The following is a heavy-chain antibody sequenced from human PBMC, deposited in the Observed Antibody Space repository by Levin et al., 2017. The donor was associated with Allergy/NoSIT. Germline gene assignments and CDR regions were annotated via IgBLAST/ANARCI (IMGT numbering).Heavy chain of an antibody. CDR1: GFTFSSYA. Sequence: GGSLRLSCAASGFTFSSYAMSWVRQAPGKGLEWVSAISGSGGSTYYADSVKGRFTISRDNSKNTLYLQMNSLRAEDTAVYYCATTPSITMIVVVTPFDYWGQGTLVTVSS. V-gene: IGHV3-23*01. CDR3: ATTPSITMIVVVTPFDY. D-gene: IGHD3-22*01. CDR2: ISGSGGST. J-gene: IGHJ4*02.